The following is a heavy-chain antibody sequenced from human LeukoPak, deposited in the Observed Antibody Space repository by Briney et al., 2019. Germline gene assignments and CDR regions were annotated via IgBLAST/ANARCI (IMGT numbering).Heavy chain of an antibody. CDR1: GFTFSSYA. D-gene: IGHD4-17*01. J-gene: IGHJ4*02. CDR3: AKDYGDRDFDY. Sequence: GGSLRLSCAASGFTFSSYAMSWVRQAQGRGLEWVSGISGSGTGTYYAGSVKGRFTVSRDNSKNTLYLQMNSLRAEDTAVYFCAKDYGDRDFDYWGQGTLVTVSS. CDR2: ISGSGTGT. V-gene: IGHV3-23*01.